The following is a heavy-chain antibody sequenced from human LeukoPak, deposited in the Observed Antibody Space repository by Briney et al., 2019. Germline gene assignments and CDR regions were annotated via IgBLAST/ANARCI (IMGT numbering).Heavy chain of an antibody. CDR3: ARDRLVLSSGWNFDY. D-gene: IGHD6-19*01. CDR1: GFTFSSYW. Sequence: PGGSLRLSCAASGFTFSSYWMSWVRQAPGKGLEWVANIKQDGSEKYYVDSVKGRFTISRDNAKNSLYLQMNSLRAEDTAVYYCARDRLVLSSGWNFDYWGQGTLVTVSS. CDR2: IKQDGSEK. V-gene: IGHV3-7*01. J-gene: IGHJ4*02.